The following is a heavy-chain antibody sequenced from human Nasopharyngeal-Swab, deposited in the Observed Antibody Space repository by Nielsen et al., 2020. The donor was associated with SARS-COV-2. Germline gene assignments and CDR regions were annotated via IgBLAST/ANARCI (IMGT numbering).Heavy chain of an antibody. J-gene: IGHJ4*02. CDR1: GGTFSSSA. V-gene: IGHV1-69*06. CDR3: ARDLHVGAYCGGDCCTRFGY. Sequence: SVKVSCQAPGGTFSSSAISWARQAPGQGLEWMGGIIPIFGTANYAQKFQGRVTITADKSTRIAYMELSSLRSEDTAVYYCARDLHVGAYCGGDCCTRFGYWGQGTLVTVSS. CDR2: IIPIFGTA. D-gene: IGHD2-21*02.